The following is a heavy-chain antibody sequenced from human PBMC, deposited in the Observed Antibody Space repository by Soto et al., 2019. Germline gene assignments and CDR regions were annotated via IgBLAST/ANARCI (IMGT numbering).Heavy chain of an antibody. V-gene: IGHV4-34*01. CDR1: GGSFSGYY. CDR3: ARDLFTVTTDWFDP. J-gene: IGHJ5*02. D-gene: IGHD4-17*01. CDR2: INHSGST. Sequence: ASETLSLTCAVYGGSFSGYYWSWIRQPPGKGLEWIGEINHSGSTNYNPSLKSRVTISVDTSKNQFSLKLSSVTAADTAVYYCARDLFTVTTDWFDPWGQGTLVTVSS.